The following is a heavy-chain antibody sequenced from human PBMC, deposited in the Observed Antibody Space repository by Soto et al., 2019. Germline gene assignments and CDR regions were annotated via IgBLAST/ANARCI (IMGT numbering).Heavy chain of an antibody. D-gene: IGHD2-21*02. CDR2: ISSSGSTI. Sequence: PGGSLRLSCAASGFTFSDYYMSWIRQAPGKGLEWVSYISSSGSTIYYADSVKGRFTISRDNAKNSLYLQMNSLRAEDTAVYYCARDTWHIVVVTAPYWYFDLWGRGTLVTVSS. V-gene: IGHV3-11*01. J-gene: IGHJ2*01. CDR1: GFTFSDYY. CDR3: ARDTWHIVVVTAPYWYFDL.